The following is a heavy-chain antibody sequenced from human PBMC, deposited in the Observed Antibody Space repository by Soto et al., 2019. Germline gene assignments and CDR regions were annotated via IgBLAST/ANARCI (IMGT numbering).Heavy chain of an antibody. CDR2: IIPIFGTA. CDR1: GGTFSSYA. D-gene: IGHD1-7*01. CDR3: ARRVGITGTKLFDY. J-gene: IGHJ4*02. Sequence: ASVKVSCKASGGTFSSYAIGWVRQAPGQGLEWMGGIIPIFGTANYAQKFQGRVTITADESTSTAYMELSSLRSEDTAVYYCARRVGITGTKLFDYWGQGTLVTVSS. V-gene: IGHV1-69*13.